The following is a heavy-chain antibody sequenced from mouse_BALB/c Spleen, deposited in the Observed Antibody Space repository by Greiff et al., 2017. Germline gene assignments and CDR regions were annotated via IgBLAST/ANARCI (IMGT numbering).Heavy chain of an antibody. CDR3: TNLGVYAMDY. CDR1: GYSFTSYW. V-gene: IGHV1-5*01. J-gene: IGHJ4*01. CDR2: IYPGNSDT. D-gene: IGHD4-1*01. Sequence: EVQLQQSGTVLARPGASLKMSCKASGYSFTSYWMHWVKQRPGQGLEWIGAIYPGNSDTSYNQKFKGKAKLTAVTSASTAYMELSSLTNEDSAVYYCTNLGVYAMDYWGQGTSVTVSS.